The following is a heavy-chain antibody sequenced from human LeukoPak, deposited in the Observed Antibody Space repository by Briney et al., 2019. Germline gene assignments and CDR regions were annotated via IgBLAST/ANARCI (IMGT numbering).Heavy chain of an antibody. Sequence: PSQTLSLTCTVSGGSVSSGYYYWRWIRQPPGKGLEWIGYIYYSGSTYYNPSLKSRVSISVDTSKNQFSLKLSSVTAADTAVYYCARVAPPTYCSGGSCYSAAFDIWGQGTMVTVSS. J-gene: IGHJ3*02. D-gene: IGHD2-15*01. CDR1: GGSVSSGYYY. CDR3: ARVAPPTYCSGGSCYSAAFDI. V-gene: IGHV4-30-4*01. CDR2: IYYSGST.